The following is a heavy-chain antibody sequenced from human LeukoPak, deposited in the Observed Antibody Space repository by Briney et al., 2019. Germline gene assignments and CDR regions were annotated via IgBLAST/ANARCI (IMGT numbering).Heavy chain of an antibody. D-gene: IGHD3-22*01. CDR2: IYYSGST. Sequence: PSETLSLTCSVSGGSISSTIYYWAWIRQPPGKGLEWIGIIYYSGSTYYNPSLKSRVTISVDTSNNQFSLKLRSVTAADTAVYYCARHRGDYDSSGYYWFDPWSQGTLVTVSS. CDR1: GGSISSTIYY. J-gene: IGHJ5*02. V-gene: IGHV4-39*01. CDR3: ARHRGDYDSSGYYWFDP.